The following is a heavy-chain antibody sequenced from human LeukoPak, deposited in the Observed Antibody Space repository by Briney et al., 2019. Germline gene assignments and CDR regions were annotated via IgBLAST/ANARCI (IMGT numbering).Heavy chain of an antibody. CDR3: ARANYYDSSGSLDY. V-gene: IGHV3-48*01. CDR2: ISSSSSGI. Sequence: PGGSQRLSCAASGFTFSGYSMSWVRQAPGKGLEWLSYISSSSSGIYYADSVKGRFTIPRDNAKSTLYLQMNSLRAEDTAVYYCARANYYDSSGSLDYWGQGTLVTVSS. J-gene: IGHJ4*02. D-gene: IGHD3-22*01. CDR1: GFTFSGYS.